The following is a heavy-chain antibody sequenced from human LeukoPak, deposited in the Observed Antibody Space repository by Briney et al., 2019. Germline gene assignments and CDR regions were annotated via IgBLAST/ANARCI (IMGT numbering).Heavy chain of an antibody. V-gene: IGHV3-11*06. Sequence: GGSLRLSCAASGFTFSDSYMTWIRQAPGKGLELLSYISGSSSDVNYIDSVWGRFTISRDNAKNTLYLQMDSLRAEDTAMYYCAREILEPGKTHEYWGQGTLVTVSS. CDR1: GFTFSDSY. J-gene: IGHJ4*02. CDR2: ISGSSSDV. CDR3: AREILEPGKTHEY. D-gene: IGHD1-1*01.